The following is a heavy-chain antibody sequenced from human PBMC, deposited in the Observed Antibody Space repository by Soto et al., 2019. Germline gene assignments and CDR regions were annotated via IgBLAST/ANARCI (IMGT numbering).Heavy chain of an antibody. CDR3: ARDGPFYYYDSSGYPDAFDI. Sequence: HPGGSLRLSCAASGFTFSSYGMHWVRQAPGKGLEWVAVIWYDGSNKYYADSVKGRFTISRDNSKNTLYLQMNSLRAEDTAVYYCARDGPFYYYDSSGYPDAFDIWGQGTMVTVSS. CDR1: GFTFSSYG. D-gene: IGHD3-22*01. CDR2: IWYDGSNK. J-gene: IGHJ3*02. V-gene: IGHV3-33*01.